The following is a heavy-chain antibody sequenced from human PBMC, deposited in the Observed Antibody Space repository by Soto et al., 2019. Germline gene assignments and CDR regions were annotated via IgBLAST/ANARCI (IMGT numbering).Heavy chain of an antibody. CDR3: ARGQTNIWYFDH. V-gene: IGHV4-59*02. CDR1: GGSGSGYH. CDR2: IYYSGTT. J-gene: IGHJ4*02. Sequence: QVQLQESGPRLVKPSETLSLTCTVSGGSGSGYHWNWVRQPPGKRLEWIGHIYYSGTTNYNPSLKSRITISIDTSKKQFSLKMNSVTAADTAVYYCARGQTNIWYFDHWGQGTLVTVSS.